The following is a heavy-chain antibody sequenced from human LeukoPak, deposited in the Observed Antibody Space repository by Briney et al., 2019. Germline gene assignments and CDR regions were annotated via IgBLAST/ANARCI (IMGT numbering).Heavy chain of an antibody. J-gene: IGHJ4*02. CDR2: IWHDGSHK. Sequence: GRSLRLSCAASGFSFDTYAMHWVRQAPGQGLEWVALIWHDGSHKFYSNSVRGQFTISRDNSKNTVYLQMNNLRPDDTAVYYCAGEIFGSGSYPDFWGQGTLVTVSS. D-gene: IGHD3-10*01. V-gene: IGHV3-33*01. CDR1: GFSFDTYA. CDR3: AGEIFGSGSYPDF.